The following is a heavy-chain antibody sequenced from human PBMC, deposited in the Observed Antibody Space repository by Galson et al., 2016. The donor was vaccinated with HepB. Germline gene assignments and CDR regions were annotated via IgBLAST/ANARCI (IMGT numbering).Heavy chain of an antibody. CDR1: GFTFSDYG. CDR3: AKMDCGRDCPRDY. CDR2: ISKDGSDK. D-gene: IGHD2-21*02. V-gene: IGHV3-30*18. J-gene: IGHJ4*02. Sequence: SLRLSCAASGFTFSDYGMHWVRQAPGRGLELVSVISKDGSDKQYADSVKGRFTVSRDNSKNTLFLQMNSLRVEDTAVYYCAKMDCGRDCPRDYWGQGTLVTVSS.